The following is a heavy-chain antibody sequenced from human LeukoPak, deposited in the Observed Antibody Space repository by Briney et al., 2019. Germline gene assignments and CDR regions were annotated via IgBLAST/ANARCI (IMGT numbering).Heavy chain of an antibody. CDR3: ARRYYGSGSPYYYYYGMDV. CDR1: GYTFTSYG. CDR2: ISAYNGNT. J-gene: IGHJ6*02. Sequence: ASVKVSCKASGYTFTSYGISWVRQAPGQGLEWMVWISAYNGNTNYAQKLQGRVTMTTDTSTSTAYMELRSLRSDDTAVYYCARRYYGSGSPYYYYYGMDVWGQGTTVTVSS. V-gene: IGHV1-18*01. D-gene: IGHD3-10*01.